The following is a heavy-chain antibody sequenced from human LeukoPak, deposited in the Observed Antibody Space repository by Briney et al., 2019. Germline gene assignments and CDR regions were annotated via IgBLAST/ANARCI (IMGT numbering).Heavy chain of an antibody. D-gene: IGHD3-22*01. CDR2: IIPILGIA. CDR3: AREAYYYDSSGYYSGDAFDI. J-gene: IGHJ3*02. V-gene: IGHV1-69*04. Sequence: SVKVSCKASGGTFSSYAISWVRQAPGQGLEWMGRIIPILGIANYAQKFQGRVTITTDKSTSTAYMELSSLRSEDTAVYYCAREAYYYDSSGYYSGDAFDIWGQGTMVTVSS. CDR1: GGTFSSYA.